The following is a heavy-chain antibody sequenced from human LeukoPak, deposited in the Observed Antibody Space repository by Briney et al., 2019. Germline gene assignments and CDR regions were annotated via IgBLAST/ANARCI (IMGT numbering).Heavy chain of an antibody. CDR3: ARSYYGYVWGSYRLDY. Sequence: PSETLSLTCTVSGGSISSYYWSWIRQPPGKGLEWIGYIYYSGSTNYNPSLKSRVTISVDTSKNQFSLKLSSVTAADTAVYYCARSYYGYVWGSYRLDYWGQGTLVTVSS. J-gene: IGHJ4*02. CDR2: IYYSGST. CDR1: GGSISSYY. V-gene: IGHV4-59*08. D-gene: IGHD3-16*02.